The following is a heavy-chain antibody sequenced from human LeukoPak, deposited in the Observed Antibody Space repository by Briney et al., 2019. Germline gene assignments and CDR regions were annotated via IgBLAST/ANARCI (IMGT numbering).Heavy chain of an antibody. CDR2: IYYSGST. V-gene: IGHV4-39*01. CDR1: GGSISSSGYY. D-gene: IGHD3-22*01. CDR3: ARCHSSGFPGY. Sequence: SETLSLTCTVSGGSISSSGYYWGWIRQPPGKGLEWIGSIYYSGSTYYNPSLKSRVTISVDTSKNQFSLKLSSVTAADTAVYYCARCHSSGFPGYWGQGTLVTVSS. J-gene: IGHJ4*02.